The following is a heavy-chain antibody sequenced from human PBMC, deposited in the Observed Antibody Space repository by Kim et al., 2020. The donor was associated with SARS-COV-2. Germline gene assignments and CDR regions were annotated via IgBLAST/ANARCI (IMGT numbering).Heavy chain of an antibody. V-gene: IGHV4-39*01. J-gene: IGHJ4*02. CDR2: IYYSGST. D-gene: IGHD2-2*01. Sequence: SETLSLTCTVSGGSISSSSYYWGWIRQPPGKGLGWIGSIYYSGSTYYNPSLKSRVTISVDTSKNQFSLKLSSVTAADTAVYYCARHSYHNFDYWGQGTLVTVSS. CDR3: ARHSYHNFDY. CDR1: GGSISSSSYY.